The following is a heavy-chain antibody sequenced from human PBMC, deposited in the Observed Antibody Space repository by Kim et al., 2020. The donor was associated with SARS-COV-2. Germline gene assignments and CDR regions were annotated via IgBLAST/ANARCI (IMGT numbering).Heavy chain of an antibody. Sequence: SETLSLTCSVSGDSTISGDYYWTWIRQPPGKGLEWIGYIYDSGSTYYNPSLKSRVTISKDTSKNQFSLELRSVIAADTAVYYCARGTSFYYTTIWGQGTLVTVSS. CDR1: GDSTISGDYY. J-gene: IGHJ4*02. CDR2: IYDSGST. CDR3: ARGTSFYYTTI. D-gene: IGHD3-22*01. V-gene: IGHV4-30-4*01.